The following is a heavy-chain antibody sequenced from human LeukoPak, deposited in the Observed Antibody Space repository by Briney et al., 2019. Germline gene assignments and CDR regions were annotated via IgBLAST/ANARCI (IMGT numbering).Heavy chain of an antibody. CDR1: GGSINSGTYY. J-gene: IGHJ4*02. V-gene: IGHV4-31*03. D-gene: IGHD3-10*01. CDR3: AREGRYYGSGSSI. Sequence: SETLSLTCTVSGGSINSGTYYWTWIRQLPGKGLVWIGYISYSGSTYYNPSLKSRVTISVDTSMNQFSLKLSSVTAADTAVYYCAREGRYYGSGSSIWGQGTLVTVSS. CDR2: ISYSGST.